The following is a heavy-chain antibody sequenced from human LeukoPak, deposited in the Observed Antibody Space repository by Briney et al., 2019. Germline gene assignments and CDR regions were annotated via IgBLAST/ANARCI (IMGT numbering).Heavy chain of an antibody. V-gene: IGHV3-7*01. D-gene: IGHD4-11*01. CDR1: RFTFSSYW. CDR2: IKQDGSEK. CDR3: ARAYSGTYRVGDY. J-gene: IGHJ4*02. Sequence: GGSLRLSCAASRFTFSSYWMSWVRQAPGKGLEWVANIKQDGSEKNYVDSVKGRFTISRDNAKNSLYLQMNSLRAEDTAVYYCARAYSGTYRVGDYWGQGTLVIVSS.